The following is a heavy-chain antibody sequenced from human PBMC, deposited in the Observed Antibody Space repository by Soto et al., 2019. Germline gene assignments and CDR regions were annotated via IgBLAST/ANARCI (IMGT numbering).Heavy chain of an antibody. CDR3: ARALSGTVTTDVENYYYGMDV. CDR2: IIPIFGTA. V-gene: IGHV1-69*13. J-gene: IGHJ6*02. D-gene: IGHD4-17*01. CDR1: GCTFSSYA. Sequence: SVKVSCKASGCTFSSYAISCVRQAPGQGLEWMGGIIPIFGTANYAQKFQGRVTITADESTSTAYMELSSLRSEDTAVYYCARALSGTVTTDVENYYYGMDVWGQGTTVTVSS.